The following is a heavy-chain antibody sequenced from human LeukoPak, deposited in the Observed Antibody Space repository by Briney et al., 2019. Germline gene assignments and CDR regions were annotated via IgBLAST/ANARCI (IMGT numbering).Heavy chain of an antibody. CDR3: AKIPRIFGVVINYFDY. D-gene: IGHD3-3*01. J-gene: IGHJ4*02. CDR2: ISGSGGST. Sequence: GGSLRLSCAASGFTFSSYAMSWVRQAPGQGLEWVSAISGSGGSTYYADSVKGRFTISRDNSKNTLYLQMNSLRAEDTAVYYCAKIPRIFGVVINYFDYWGQGTLVTVSS. V-gene: IGHV3-23*01. CDR1: GFTFSSYA.